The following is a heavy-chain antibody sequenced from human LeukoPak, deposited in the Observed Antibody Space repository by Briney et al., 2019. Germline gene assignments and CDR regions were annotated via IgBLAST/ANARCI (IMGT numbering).Heavy chain of an antibody. V-gene: IGHV4-39*07. Sequence: SETLSLTCTVSGGSIRSSSYYWGWIRQPPGKGLECIGSIYYSGSTNYNPSLKSRVTISVDTSKNQFSLKLSSVTAADTAVYYCARERGGRDYTKPKSDYWGQGTLVTVSS. CDR2: IYYSGST. D-gene: IGHD4-11*01. CDR3: ARERGGRDYTKPKSDY. CDR1: GGSIRSSSYY. J-gene: IGHJ4*02.